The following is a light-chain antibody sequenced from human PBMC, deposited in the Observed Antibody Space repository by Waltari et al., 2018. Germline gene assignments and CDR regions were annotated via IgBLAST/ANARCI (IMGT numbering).Light chain of an antibody. CDR1: QSLKYSFNNKNP. V-gene: IGKV4-1*01. CDR3: QQFYSTPIT. Sequence: DIVMTQSPDSLAVSLGERATINCKSSQSLKYSFNNKNPLVWYQQKSGQPPKLLIYWAATRESGVSERFTGSGSGTNFTLTISSVHAEDVGLYYCQQFYSTPITFGQGTRLEIK. J-gene: IGKJ5*01. CDR2: WAA.